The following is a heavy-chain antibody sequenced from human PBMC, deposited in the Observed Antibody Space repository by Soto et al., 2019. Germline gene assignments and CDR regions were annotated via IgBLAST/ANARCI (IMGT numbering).Heavy chain of an antibody. Sequence: SETLSLTCPFSGCSIHNSHSFWAWIRQPPGKGLQFIGSFYPNGGAYYNSSLKSRVTISVDTAKNQFSLRVRSVTAADTAVYYCAKLLVGATPRTDFDSWGQGTLVTVSS. CDR3: AKLLVGATPRTDFDS. D-gene: IGHD1-26*01. CDR1: GCSIHNSHSF. J-gene: IGHJ4*02. V-gene: IGHV4-39*01. CDR2: FYPNGGA.